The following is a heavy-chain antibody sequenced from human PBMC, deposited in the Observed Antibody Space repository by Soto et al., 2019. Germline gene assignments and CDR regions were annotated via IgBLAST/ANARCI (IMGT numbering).Heavy chain of an antibody. V-gene: IGHV4-30-2*01. CDR1: GGSISSGGYS. CDR3: ARGLWNDVFQY. D-gene: IGHD1-1*01. J-gene: IGHJ1*01. CDR2: VHHTGST. Sequence: SETLSLTCAVSGGSISSGGYSWTWIRQPPGKGLECIGYVHHTGSTTYNPSLKTRVNISVDRPNNQFFLTLTSATAADSAIYYCARGLWNDVFQYWGRGILVTVSS.